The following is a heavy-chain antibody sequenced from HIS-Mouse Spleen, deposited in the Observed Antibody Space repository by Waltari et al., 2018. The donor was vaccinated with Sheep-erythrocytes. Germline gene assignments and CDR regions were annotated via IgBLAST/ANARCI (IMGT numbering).Heavy chain of an antibody. D-gene: IGHD1-26*01. CDR2: IIPLRGIA. Sequence: QVQLVQSGAEVKKPGSSVKVSCKASGGTFSSYAIGWVQQAPGQGLEWMGRIIPLRGIANYAQKFQGRVTITADKSTSTAYMELSSLRSEDTAVYYCAQTGATTPHFDYWGQGTLVTVSS. V-gene: IGHV1-69*04. J-gene: IGHJ4*02. CDR3: AQTGATTPHFDY. CDR1: GGTFSSYA.